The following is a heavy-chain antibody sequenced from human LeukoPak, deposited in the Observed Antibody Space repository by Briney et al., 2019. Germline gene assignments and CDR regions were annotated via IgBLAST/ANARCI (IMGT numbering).Heavy chain of an antibody. J-gene: IGHJ5*02. D-gene: IGHD2-15*01. CDR1: GDSISSFY. CDR3: ARIPVNCSGGSCYPNWFDP. CDR2: IYYSGST. V-gene: IGHV4-59*01. Sequence: TSETLSLTCSVSGDSISSFYWGWIRQPPGKGLEWIGYIYYSGSTDYTPSLKSRVTISVDTSKNQFSLKLTSVTAADTAVYYCARIPVNCSGGSCYPNWFDPWGQGTLVTVSS.